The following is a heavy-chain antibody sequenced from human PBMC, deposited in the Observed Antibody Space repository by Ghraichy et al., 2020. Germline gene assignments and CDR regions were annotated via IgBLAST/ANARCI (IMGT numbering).Heavy chain of an antibody. J-gene: IGHJ4*02. CDR1: GFTFSSYS. D-gene: IGHD3-22*01. CDR3: ARGNDMIVVAILDY. CDR2: ISSSSSYI. V-gene: IGHV3-21*01. Sequence: GGSLRLSCAASGFTFSSYSMNWVRQAPGKGLEWVSSISSSSSYIYYADSVKGRFTISRDNAKNSLYLQMNSLRAEDTAVYYCARGNDMIVVAILDYWGQGTLVTVSS.